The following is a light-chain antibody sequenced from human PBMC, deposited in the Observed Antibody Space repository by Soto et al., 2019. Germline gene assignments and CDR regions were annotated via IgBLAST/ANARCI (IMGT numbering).Light chain of an antibody. CDR1: SSDVGGYNY. Sequence: SVLTQPASVSGSPGQSITISCTGTSSDVGGYNYVSWYQQHPGKAPKLMIYDVSNRPSGVSNRFSGSKSGNTASLTISGIQAEDEADYYCSSYTSSSVVFGGGTKRTVL. V-gene: IGLV2-14*01. CDR2: DVS. CDR3: SSYTSSSVV. J-gene: IGLJ2*01.